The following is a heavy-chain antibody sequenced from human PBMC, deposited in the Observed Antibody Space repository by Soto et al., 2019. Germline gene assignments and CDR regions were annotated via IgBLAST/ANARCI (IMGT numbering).Heavy chain of an antibody. D-gene: IGHD4-4*01. CDR1: GGSISSYY. CDR3: ARVVYSNYWTPNWLDP. J-gene: IGHJ5*02. Sequence: KPSETLSLTCTVSGGSISSYYWSWIRQPAGKGLEWIGRIYTSGSTNYNPSLKSRVTMSVDTSKNQFSLKLSSVTAADTAVYYCARVVYSNYWTPNWLDPSGQGTLVTVSS. V-gene: IGHV4-4*07. CDR2: IYTSGST.